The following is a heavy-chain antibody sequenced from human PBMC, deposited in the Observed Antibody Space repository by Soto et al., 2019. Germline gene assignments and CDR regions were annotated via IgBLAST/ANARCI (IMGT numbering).Heavy chain of an antibody. CDR2: VDHRGST. CDR3: ARYEYGNSLYGVDV. CDR1: GESFSGYY. D-gene: IGHD1-7*01. J-gene: IGHJ6*02. V-gene: IGHV4-34*01. Sequence: SETLSLTCVVSGESFSGYYWSWIRQTPGMGLEWIGEVDHRGSTTYNPSLKNRASISIDSSKNLFPLELTSVTAADTALYFCARYEYGNSLYGVDVWGQGTRVTVSS.